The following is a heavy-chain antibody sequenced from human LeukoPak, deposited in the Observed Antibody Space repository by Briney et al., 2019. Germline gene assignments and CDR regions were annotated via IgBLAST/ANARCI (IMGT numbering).Heavy chain of an antibody. D-gene: IGHD6-19*01. J-gene: IGHJ4*02. Sequence: PGGSLRLSCAASGFTLSSYDMHWVRQAPGKGLEWVAVISYDGSNKYYADSVKGRFTISRDNSKNTLYLQMNSLRAEDTAVYYCAKAYRVAGHFDYWGQGTLVTVSS. CDR1: GFTLSSYD. CDR2: ISYDGSNK. CDR3: AKAYRVAGHFDY. V-gene: IGHV3-30*18.